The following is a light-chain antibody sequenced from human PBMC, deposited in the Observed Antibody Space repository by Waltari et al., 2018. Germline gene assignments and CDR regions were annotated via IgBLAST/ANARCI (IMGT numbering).Light chain of an antibody. CDR3: QQRSNWPPIT. CDR1: QSVDSY. J-gene: IGKJ5*01. Sequence: IVLTQSPATLSLSPGERATLSCSDSQSVDSYLAWYQQKPGQAPRLLIYDASTRATGIPARCSGSGSGTDFTLTISSLEPEDFAVDYCQQRSNWPPITFGQGTRLEIK. CDR2: DAS. V-gene: IGKV3-11*01.